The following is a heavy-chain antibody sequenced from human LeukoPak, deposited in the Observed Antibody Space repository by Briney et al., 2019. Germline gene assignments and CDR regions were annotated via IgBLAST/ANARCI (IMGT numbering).Heavy chain of an antibody. CDR3: ARGSITIFGVVIQDY. CDR1: GGSVSSGSYY. J-gene: IGHJ4*02. V-gene: IGHV4-61*01. D-gene: IGHD3-3*01. Sequence: SETLSLTCTVSGGSVSSGSYYWSWIRQPPGKGLEWIGYIYYSGSTNYNPSLKSRVTISVDTSKNQFSLKLSSVTAADTAVYYCARGSITIFGVVIQDYWGQGTLVTVSS. CDR2: IYYSGST.